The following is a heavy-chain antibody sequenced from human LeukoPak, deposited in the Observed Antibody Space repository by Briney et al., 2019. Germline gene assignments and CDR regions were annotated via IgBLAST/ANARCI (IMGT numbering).Heavy chain of an antibody. CDR1: GFTFGSYW. Sequence: GESLRLSCAASGFTFGSYWMHWVRQAPGKGLFWVARLNNDGTDTYYADSVKGRFAISRDNAKNTVYLQMNSLTAEDTAVYYCARGPSENNGDVANWGQGTLVTVSS. CDR2: LNNDGTDT. D-gene: IGHD1-14*01. V-gene: IGHV3-74*01. CDR3: ARGPSENNGDVAN. J-gene: IGHJ4*02.